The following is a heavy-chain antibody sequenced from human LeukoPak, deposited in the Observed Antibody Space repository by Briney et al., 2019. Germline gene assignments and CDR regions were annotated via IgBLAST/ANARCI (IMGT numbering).Heavy chain of an antibody. CDR3: ARQGLLLWFGESYYMDV. CDR1: GGSISSSSYY. D-gene: IGHD3-10*01. CDR2: IYYSGST. J-gene: IGHJ6*03. Sequence: KPSETLSLTCTVSGGSISSSSYYWGWIRQPPGKGLEWIGSIYYSGSTYYNPSLKSRVTISVDTSKNQFSLKLSSVTAADTAVYYCARQGLLLWFGESYYMDVWGKGTTVTISS. V-gene: IGHV4-39*01.